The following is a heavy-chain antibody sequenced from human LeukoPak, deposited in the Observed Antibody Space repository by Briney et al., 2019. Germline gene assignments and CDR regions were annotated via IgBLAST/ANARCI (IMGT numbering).Heavy chain of an antibody. CDR1: GFTFSSYL. V-gene: IGHV3-74*01. J-gene: IGHJ4*02. CDR2: ITGDGSNT. Sequence: GGSLRLSCAASGFTFSSYLMHWVRQAPGKGLVWVSRITGDGSNTLYADSVQGRFTISRDNARNILYLQMNSLRAEDTAVYYCARDQIQLWLNLYDYWGQGTLVTVSS. D-gene: IGHD5-18*01. CDR3: ARDQIQLWLNLYDY.